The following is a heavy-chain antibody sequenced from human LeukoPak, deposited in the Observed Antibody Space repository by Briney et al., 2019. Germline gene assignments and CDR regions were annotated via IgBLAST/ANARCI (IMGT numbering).Heavy chain of an antibody. Sequence: SETLSLTCTVSGGSISSYYWSWIRQPPGKGLEWIGYIYYSGSTNYNPSLKSRVTISVDTSKNQFSLKLSSATAADTAVYYCARDGNCSSTSCYLSWFDPWGQGTLVTVSS. V-gene: IGHV4-59*01. D-gene: IGHD2-2*01. CDR3: ARDGNCSSTSCYLSWFDP. CDR2: IYYSGST. J-gene: IGHJ5*02. CDR1: GGSISSYY.